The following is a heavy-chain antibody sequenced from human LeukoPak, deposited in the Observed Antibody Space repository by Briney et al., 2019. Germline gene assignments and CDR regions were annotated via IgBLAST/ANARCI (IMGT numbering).Heavy chain of an antibody. Sequence: ASVKVSCKASGYTFTSYAMNWVREAPGQGLEWMGWINTSTGNPTYAQGLTGRFVFSSDTSVSTAYLQISSLKAEDTAVYYCAIWYCSGGRCYSNARTFDYWGQGTRVSVSS. CDR1: GYTFTSYA. CDR2: INTSTGNP. D-gene: IGHD2-15*01. CDR3: AIWYCSGGRCYSNARTFDY. J-gene: IGHJ4*02. V-gene: IGHV7-4-1*02.